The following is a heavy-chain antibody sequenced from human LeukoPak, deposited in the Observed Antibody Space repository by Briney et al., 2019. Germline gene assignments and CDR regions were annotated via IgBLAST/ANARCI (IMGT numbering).Heavy chain of an antibody. Sequence: PGGSLSLSCVASGFTFSTSGMHWVRQSPGKGLDWVAFIRNDGNKKNYAESVKGRFTISRDNSKNTLYLQTDSLSAEDTAVYYCVKVDTWGKGTLVTVSS. V-gene: IGHV3-30*02. J-gene: IGHJ4*02. CDR1: GFTFSTSG. CDR2: IRNDGNKK. D-gene: IGHD5-18*01. CDR3: VKVDT.